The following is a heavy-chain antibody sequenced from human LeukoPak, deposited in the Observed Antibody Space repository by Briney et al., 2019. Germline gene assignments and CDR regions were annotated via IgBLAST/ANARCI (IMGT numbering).Heavy chain of an antibody. Sequence: GGSLRLSCAASGLTFSSYAMGWVRQAPGKGLEWVSGISGSGGTTYYADSVKGRFTISRDNSKNTLYLQMNSLRAEDTAVYYCARDGDSSSWLTHFDCWGQGTLVTVSS. CDR1: GLTFSSYA. D-gene: IGHD6-13*01. J-gene: IGHJ4*02. CDR3: ARDGDSSSWLTHFDC. V-gene: IGHV3-23*01. CDR2: ISGSGGTT.